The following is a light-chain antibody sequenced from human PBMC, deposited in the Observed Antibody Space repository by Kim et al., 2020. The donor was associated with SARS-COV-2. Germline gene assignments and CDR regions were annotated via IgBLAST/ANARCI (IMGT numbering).Light chain of an antibody. CDR1: QSSSSW. J-gene: IGKJ1*01. Sequence: VGDGATITCRASQSSSSWLAWYQQKPGKAPKLLICDASRVESGVPSRFSGSGSGTEFTLTISSLQPDDFATYYCQQYNSYPWTFGQGTKVDIK. CDR3: QQYNSYPWT. CDR2: DAS. V-gene: IGKV1-5*01.